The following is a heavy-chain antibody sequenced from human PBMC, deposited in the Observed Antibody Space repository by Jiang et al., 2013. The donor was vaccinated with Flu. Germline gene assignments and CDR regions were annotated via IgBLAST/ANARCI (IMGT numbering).Heavy chain of an antibody. V-gene: IGHV6-1*01. CDR3: GRSTGIVPTPIDH. CDR2: TYYRSKWFS. Sequence: QTLSLTCAISGDSVPSNSAAWNWIRQSPSRGLEWLGRTYYRSKWFSDYAVSVKGRITINSDTSKNQFSLQLSSVTPEDTAVYYCGRSTGIVPTPIDHWGQGTLVTVSS. D-gene: IGHD1-26*01. CDR1: GDSVPSNSAA. J-gene: IGHJ4*02.